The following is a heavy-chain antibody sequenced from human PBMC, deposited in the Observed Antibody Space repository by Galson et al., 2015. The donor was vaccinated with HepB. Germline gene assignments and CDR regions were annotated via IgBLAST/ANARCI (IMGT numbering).Heavy chain of an antibody. CDR2: ISSNGGST. D-gene: IGHD3-3*01. CDR3: VKRGERIWSGRGMDV. Sequence: SLRLSCAASGFTFSSYAMHWVRQAPGKGLEYVSAISSNGGSTYYADSVKGRFTISRDNSKNTLYLQMSSLRAEDTAVYYCVKRGERIWSGRGMDVWGQGTTVTVSS. J-gene: IGHJ6*02. CDR1: GFTFSSYA. V-gene: IGHV3-64D*06.